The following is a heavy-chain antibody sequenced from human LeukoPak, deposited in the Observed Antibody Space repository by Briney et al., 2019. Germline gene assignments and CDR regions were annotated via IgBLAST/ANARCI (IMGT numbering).Heavy chain of an antibody. V-gene: IGHV1-2*02. Sequence: ASVTVSFKSSGYTFTGYYMHWVRQPPGQGLEWMGWINPNSGGTNYAQKFQGRVTMTRDTSISTAYMEPRRLRSDDTAVYYCARGIRGSSTGWGQGTLVTVSS. CDR3: ARGIRGSSTG. CDR2: INPNSGGT. CDR1: GYTFTGYY. J-gene: IGHJ4*02. D-gene: IGHD2-2*01.